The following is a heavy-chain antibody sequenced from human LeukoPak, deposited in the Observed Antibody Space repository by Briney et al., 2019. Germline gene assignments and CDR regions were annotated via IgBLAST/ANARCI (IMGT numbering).Heavy chain of an antibody. CDR1: GGSVSSGSYY. CDR2: IYYSGST. Sequence: PSETLSLTCTVSGGSVSSGSYYWSWLRQPPGKGLEWIGYIYYSGSTNYNPSLKSRVTISVDTSKNQFSLKLSSVTAADTAVYYCARGDIEALGYCSSTSCQFYYYGMDVWGQGTTVTVSS. V-gene: IGHV4-61*01. D-gene: IGHD2-2*01. CDR3: ARGDIEALGYCSSTSCQFYYYGMDV. J-gene: IGHJ6*02.